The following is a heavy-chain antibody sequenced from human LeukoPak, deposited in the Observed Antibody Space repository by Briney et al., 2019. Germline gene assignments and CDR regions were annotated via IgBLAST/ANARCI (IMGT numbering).Heavy chain of an antibody. Sequence: SETLSLTCTVSGGSISRSSYYWGWVRQPPGKGRVWIGCIYYSGSTYYNPSLKSRVTISVDTSKNQFSLKLSAVTAADTAVYYCARRGVGAGLPHEYYFDYWGQGTLVTVSS. CDR3: ARRGVGAGLPHEYYFDY. CDR1: GGSISRSSYY. J-gene: IGHJ4*02. CDR2: IYYSGST. V-gene: IGHV4-39*01. D-gene: IGHD1-26*01.